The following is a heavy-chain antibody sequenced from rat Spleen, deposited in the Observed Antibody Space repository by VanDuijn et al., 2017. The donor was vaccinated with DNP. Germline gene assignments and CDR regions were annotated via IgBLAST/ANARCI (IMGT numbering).Heavy chain of an antibody. Sequence: EVQLVESGGDLVQPGRSLKVSCVASGFTFNNYWMAWIRQVPGKGLEWVASIISSGGGTYYPDSVKGRFTISRDNVKNTLYLQMNSLRSEDTATYYCARAGSRYAMDVWGQGTSVTVSS. CDR1: GFTFNNYW. J-gene: IGHJ4*01. CDR2: IISSGGGT. V-gene: IGHV5-31*01. D-gene: IGHD1-4*01. CDR3: ARAGSRYAMDV.